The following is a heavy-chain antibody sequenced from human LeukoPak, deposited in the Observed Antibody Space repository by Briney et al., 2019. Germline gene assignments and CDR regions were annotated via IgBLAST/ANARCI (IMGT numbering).Heavy chain of an antibody. CDR2: ISSSSSNK. D-gene: IGHD3/OR15-3a*01. Sequence: TWGSLRLSCAASGFSFSRYSMNWVRQGPGEGPECVSSISSSSSNKDYVDSVKGRFTVSRDNAKNSLYLQVDSLRVEDTAVYHCAKDLESYRYDFHPSMDVWGKGTTVTISS. CDR3: AKDLESYRYDFHPSMDV. V-gene: IGHV3-21*01. CDR1: GFSFSRYS. J-gene: IGHJ6*03.